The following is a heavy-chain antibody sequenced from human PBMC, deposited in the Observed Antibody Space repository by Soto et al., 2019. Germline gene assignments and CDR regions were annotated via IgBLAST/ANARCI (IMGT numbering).Heavy chain of an antibody. CDR2: ISGSGVNT. J-gene: IGHJ3*01. CDR1: GFTFKNSA. Sequence: EVQLLDSGGGLVQPGGSLRLSCAASGFTFKNSAMSWVRQAPGKGLEWVSSISGSGVNTHYEDSVKGRFTISRDNSNNTLYLQMNSLRAEDTAVYYCAKVLQILVMRSYSYAFDVWGQGTMVTVSP. CDR3: AKVLQILVMRSYSYAFDV. D-gene: IGHD5-18*01. V-gene: IGHV3-23*01.